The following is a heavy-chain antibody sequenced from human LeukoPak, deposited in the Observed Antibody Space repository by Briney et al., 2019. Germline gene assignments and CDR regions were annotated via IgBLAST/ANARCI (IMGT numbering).Heavy chain of an antibody. CDR3: AKGEVLRYFDWLPGPYFDY. CDR2: IKQDGNER. D-gene: IGHD3-9*01. Sequence: GGSLRLSCAASGFTFSSYWMSWVRQTPGKGLEWVANIKQDGNERYYVDSVKGRFTISRDNSKNTLYLQMNSLRAEDTAVYYCAKGEVLRYFDWLPGPYFDYWGQGTLVTVSS. J-gene: IGHJ4*02. V-gene: IGHV3-7*03. CDR1: GFTFSSYW.